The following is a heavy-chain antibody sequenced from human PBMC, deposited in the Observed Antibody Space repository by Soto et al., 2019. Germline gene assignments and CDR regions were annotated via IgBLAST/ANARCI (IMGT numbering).Heavy chain of an antibody. Sequence: GGSLRLSCAASGFTVSSNYMSWVRQAPGKGLEWVSVIYSGGSTYYADSVKGRFTISRDNSKNTLFLQVNSLSEQDTAVYYCASWGGIASPAYDGPLAPYDYWGQGTLVTVSS. CDR1: GFTVSSNY. J-gene: IGHJ4*02. D-gene: IGHD6-13*01. V-gene: IGHV3-66*01. CDR2: IYSGGST. CDR3: ASWGGIASPAYDGPLAPYDY.